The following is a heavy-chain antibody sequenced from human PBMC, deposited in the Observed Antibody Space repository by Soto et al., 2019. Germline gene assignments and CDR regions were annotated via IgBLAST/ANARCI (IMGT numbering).Heavy chain of an antibody. CDR3: ARVNVPAAMGGGWFDP. Sequence: VASVKVSCKASRYTFTSYDINWVRQATGQGLEWMGWMNPNSGNTGYAQKFQGRVTMTRNTSISTAYMELSSLRSEDTAVYYCARVNVPAAMGGGWFDPWGQGTLVTVSS. D-gene: IGHD2-2*01. V-gene: IGHV1-8*01. CDR1: RYTFTSYD. J-gene: IGHJ5*02. CDR2: MNPNSGNT.